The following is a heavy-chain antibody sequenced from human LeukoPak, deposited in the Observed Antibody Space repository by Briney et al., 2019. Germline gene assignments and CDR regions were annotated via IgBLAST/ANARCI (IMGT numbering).Heavy chain of an antibody. D-gene: IGHD3-10*01. V-gene: IGHV4-34*01. Sequence: PSETLSLTCAVYGGSFSGYYWSWIRQPPGKGLEWIGEINHSGSTNYNPSLKSRVTISVDTSKNQFSLKLSSVTAADTAVYYCARAPRITMVRGVPSGYYYYGMDVWGQGTTVTVSS. CDR1: GGSFSGYY. CDR3: ARAPRITMVRGVPSGYYYYGMDV. CDR2: INHSGST. J-gene: IGHJ6*02.